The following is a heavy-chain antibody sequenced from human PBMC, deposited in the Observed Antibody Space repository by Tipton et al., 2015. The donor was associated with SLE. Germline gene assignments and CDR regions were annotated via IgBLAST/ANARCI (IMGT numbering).Heavy chain of an antibody. CDR2: ISSSGSTI. CDR1: GFTFSSYE. CDR3: ARGGYCSGGSCFGVFDY. D-gene: IGHD2-15*01. J-gene: IGHJ4*02. Sequence: LSLTCAAPGFTFSSYEMNWVRQAPGKGLEWVSYISSSGSTIYYADSVKGRFTISRDNAKNSLYLQMNSLRAEDTAVYYCARGGYCSGGSCFGVFDYWGQGTLVTVSS. V-gene: IGHV3-48*03.